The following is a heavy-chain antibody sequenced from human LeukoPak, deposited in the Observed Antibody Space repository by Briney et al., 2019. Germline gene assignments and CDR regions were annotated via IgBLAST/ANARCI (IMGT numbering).Heavy chain of an antibody. V-gene: IGHV4-34*01. J-gene: IGHJ5*02. CDR2: INHSGST. Sequence: PSETLSLTCAVYGGSFSGYYWSWIRQPPGKGLEWIGEINHSGSTNYNPSLKSRVTISVDTSKNQFSLKLSSVTAADTAVYYCASMLGYCTNGVCFLSWFDPWGQGTLVTVSS. CDR1: GGSFSGYY. CDR3: ASMLGYCTNGVCFLSWFDP. D-gene: IGHD2-8*01.